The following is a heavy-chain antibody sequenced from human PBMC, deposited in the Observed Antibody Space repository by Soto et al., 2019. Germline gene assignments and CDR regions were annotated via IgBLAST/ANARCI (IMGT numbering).Heavy chain of an antibody. V-gene: IGHV1-3*01. CDR2: INAGNGNT. Sequence: ASVKVSCKASGYTFTSYAMHWVRQAPGQRLEWMGWINAGNGNTKYSQKFQGRVTITRDTSASTAYMELSSLRSEDTAVYYCARGGIAAAGILFDIWGQGTMVTVS. D-gene: IGHD6-13*01. CDR1: GYTFTSYA. CDR3: ARGGIAAAGILFDI. J-gene: IGHJ3*02.